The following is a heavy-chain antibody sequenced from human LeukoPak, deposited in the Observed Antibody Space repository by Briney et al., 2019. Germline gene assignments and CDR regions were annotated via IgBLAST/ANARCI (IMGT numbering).Heavy chain of an antibody. CDR2: IYSSGRS. Sequence: SETLSLTCAVSGDSISSGGYSWSWVRQPPGKGLEWIGYIYSSGRSYYNPSLQSRVTISVDTSKNQFSLKLSSVTAADTAVYYCARGYYDSSGYWWRLPYYFDYWGQGTLVTVSS. J-gene: IGHJ4*02. V-gene: IGHV4-30-4*07. CDR1: GDSISSGGYS. D-gene: IGHD3-22*01. CDR3: ARGYYDSSGYWWRLPYYFDY.